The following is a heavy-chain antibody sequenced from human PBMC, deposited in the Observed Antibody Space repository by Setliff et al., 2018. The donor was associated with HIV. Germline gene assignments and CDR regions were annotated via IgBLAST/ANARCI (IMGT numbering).Heavy chain of an antibody. CDR3: ATDGSVVVVAGSGFDP. CDR1: GDTFSGHY. V-gene: IGHV1-2*02. D-gene: IGHD2-15*01. Sequence: ASVKVSCKASGDTFSGHYMHWVRQAPGQGLEWLGWINPNSGGTKYAQKFQGRLTMTRDTSITTVYMELSRLRSDDTAVYFCATDGSVVVVAGSGFDPWGQGTLVTVSS. CDR2: INPNSGGT. J-gene: IGHJ5*02.